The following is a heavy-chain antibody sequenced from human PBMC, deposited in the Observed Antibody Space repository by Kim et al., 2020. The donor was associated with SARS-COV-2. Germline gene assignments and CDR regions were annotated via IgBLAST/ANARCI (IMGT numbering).Heavy chain of an antibody. V-gene: IGHV4-59*13. Sequence: SETLSLTCTVSGGSISSYYWSWIRQPPGKGLEWIGYIYYSGSTNYNPSLKSRVTISVDTSKNQFSLKLSSVTAADTAVYYCARDGSGSYWNDHWFDPWGQGTLVTVSS. CDR1: GGSISSYY. CDR2: IYYSGST. CDR3: ARDGSGSYWNDHWFDP. J-gene: IGHJ5*01. D-gene: IGHD3-10*01.